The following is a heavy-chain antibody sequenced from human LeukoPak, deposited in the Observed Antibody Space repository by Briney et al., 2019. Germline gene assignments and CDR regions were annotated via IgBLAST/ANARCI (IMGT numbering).Heavy chain of an antibody. CDR1: GFTFYTHG. J-gene: IGHJ6*03. Sequence: GGSLRLSCAASGFTFYTHGMIWVRQAPGKGLEWVSYISPDSATIYYVDSVKGRFTISRDHAKNSLYLQMISLRAEDTALYSCARVRGPTVYTYYLDVWGKGTTVIVSS. D-gene: IGHD1-14*01. CDR2: ISPDSATI. V-gene: IGHV3-48*04. CDR3: ARVRGPTVYTYYLDV.